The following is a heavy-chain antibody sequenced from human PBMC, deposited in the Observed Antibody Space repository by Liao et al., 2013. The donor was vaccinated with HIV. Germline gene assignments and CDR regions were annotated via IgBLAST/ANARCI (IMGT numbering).Heavy chain of an antibody. Sequence: QVQLQESGPGLVRTLQTLSLTCSVSRGSINSGNFFWSWIRQPAGKGLEWIGRVSRSGTTDYGPSLRRRVTISIDTSKSQFSLKLKSVTAADTAVYFCARVSSGGGTDYWGQGILVSVSS. CDR1: RGSINSGNFF. V-gene: IGHV4-61*02. D-gene: IGHD3-10*01. CDR3: ARVSSGGGTDY. CDR2: VSRSGTT. J-gene: IGHJ4*02.